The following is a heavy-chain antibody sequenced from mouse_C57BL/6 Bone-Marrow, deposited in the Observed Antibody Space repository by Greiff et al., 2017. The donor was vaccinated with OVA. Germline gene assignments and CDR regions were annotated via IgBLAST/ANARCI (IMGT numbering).Heavy chain of an antibody. J-gene: IGHJ2*01. CDR3: AREKRATGYYFDY. D-gene: IGHD3-1*01. CDR2: ISDGGSYT. Sequence: EVKVVESGGGLVKPGGSLKLSCAASGFTFSSYAMSWVRQTPEKRLEWVATISDGGSYTYYPDNVKGRFTISRDNAKNNLYLQMSHLKSEDTAMYYCAREKRATGYYFDYWGQGTTLTVSS. CDR1: GFTFSSYA. V-gene: IGHV5-4*01.